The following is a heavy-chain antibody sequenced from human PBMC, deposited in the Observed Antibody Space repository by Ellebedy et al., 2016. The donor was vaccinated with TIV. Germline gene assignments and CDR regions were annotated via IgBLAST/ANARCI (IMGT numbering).Heavy chain of an antibody. CDR1: GGSISSYY. D-gene: IGHD2-15*01. V-gene: IGHV4-59*08. Sequence: MPSETLSLTCTVSGGSISSYYWSWIRQPPGKGLEWIGYIYYSGSTNYNPSLKSRVTISVDTSKNQFSLKLSSVTAADTAVYYCARPGCSGGSCSIDYWGQGTLVTVSS. CDR2: IYYSGST. CDR3: ARPGCSGGSCSIDY. J-gene: IGHJ4*02.